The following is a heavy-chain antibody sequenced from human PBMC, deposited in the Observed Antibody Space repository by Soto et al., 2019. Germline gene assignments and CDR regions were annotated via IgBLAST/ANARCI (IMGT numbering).Heavy chain of an antibody. CDR2: IYYSGST. CDR3: ASDYDFWSGYYSA. D-gene: IGHD3-3*01. V-gene: IGHV4-31*03. Sequence: QVQLQESGPGLVKPSQTLSLTCTVSGGSISSVGYYWSWIRQHPGKGLQWIGYIYYSGSTYYNPSLKRRVTISVDTSKNQFSLKLSSVTAADTAVYYCASDYDFWSGYYSACGQGTLVTVSS. CDR1: GGSISSVGYY. J-gene: IGHJ5*02.